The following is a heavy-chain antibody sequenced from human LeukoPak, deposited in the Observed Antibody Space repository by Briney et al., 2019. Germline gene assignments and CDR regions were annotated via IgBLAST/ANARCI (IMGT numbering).Heavy chain of an antibody. CDR2: INHSGST. CDR1: GGSFSGYY. V-gene: IGHV4-34*01. D-gene: IGHD3-22*01. CDR3: ARDLTDYYELDY. J-gene: IGHJ4*02. Sequence: SETLSLTCAVYGGSFSGYYWSWIRQPPGKGLEWIGEINHSGSTNYNPSLKSRVTISVDTSKNQFSLNLIFVTAADTAVYYCARDLTDYYELDYWGQGTLVTVSS.